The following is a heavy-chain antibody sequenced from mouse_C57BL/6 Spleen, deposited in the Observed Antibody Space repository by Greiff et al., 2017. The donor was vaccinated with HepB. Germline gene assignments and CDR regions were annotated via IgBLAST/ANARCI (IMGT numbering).Heavy chain of an antibody. V-gene: IGHV1-82*01. D-gene: IGHD2-14*01. J-gene: IGHJ4*01. CDR2: IYPGDGDT. CDR3: ARAYAEYYYAMDY. CDR1: GYAFSSSW. Sequence: VQLQESGPELVKPGASVKISCKASGYAFSSSWMNWVKQRPGKGLEWIGRIYPGDGDTNYNGKFKGKATLTADKSSSTAYMQLSSLTSEDSAVYFCARAYAEYYYAMDYWGQGTSVTVSS.